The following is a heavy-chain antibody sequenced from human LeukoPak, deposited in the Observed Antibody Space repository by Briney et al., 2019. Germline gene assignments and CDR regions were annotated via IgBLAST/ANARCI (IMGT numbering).Heavy chain of an antibody. CDR3: AKGRYYDSSGYYYY. V-gene: IGHV3-23*01. CDR1: GFTFSSYA. CDR2: ISGSGGGT. Sequence: GGSLRLSCAASGFTFSSYAMSWVRQAPGKGLEWVSAISGSGGGTYYADSVKGRFTISRDNSKNTLYLQMNSLRAEDTAVYYCAKGRYYDSSGYYYYWGQGTLVTVSS. D-gene: IGHD3-22*01. J-gene: IGHJ4*02.